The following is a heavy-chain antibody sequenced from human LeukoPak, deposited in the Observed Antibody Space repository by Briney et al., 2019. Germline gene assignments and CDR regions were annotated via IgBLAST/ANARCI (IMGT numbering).Heavy chain of an antibody. CDR3: ARVRYSSGWYGAGMVYFDY. Sequence: SQTLSLTCTVSGGSISSGDYYWSWIRQPPGKGLEWIGYIYYSGSTNYNPSLKSRVTISVDTSKNQFSLKLSSVTAADTAVYYCARVRYSSGWYGAGMVYFDYWGQGTLVTVSS. CDR2: IYYSGST. CDR1: GGSISSGDYY. D-gene: IGHD6-19*01. J-gene: IGHJ4*02. V-gene: IGHV4-30-4*01.